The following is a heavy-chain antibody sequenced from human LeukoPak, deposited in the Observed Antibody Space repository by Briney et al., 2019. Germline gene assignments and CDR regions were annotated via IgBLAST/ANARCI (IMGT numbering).Heavy chain of an antibody. J-gene: IGHJ4*02. CDR3: ARHSDVIGAI. CDR2: IYPRDSDT. Sequence: GESLKISCKASGYTLTHQWIGWVRQKSGSGLEWMGIIYPRDSDTRYSPSFQGHVSISADTSVNTAYLEWSRLEASDTAIYYCARHSDVIGAIWGQGTLVTVSS. CDR1: GYTLTHQW. D-gene: IGHD3-10*01. V-gene: IGHV5-51*01.